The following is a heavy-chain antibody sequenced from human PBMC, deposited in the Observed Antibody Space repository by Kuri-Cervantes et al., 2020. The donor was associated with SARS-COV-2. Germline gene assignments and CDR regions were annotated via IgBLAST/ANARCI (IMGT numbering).Heavy chain of an antibody. CDR1: GFTFSSYA. CDR3: ARGGMVRGVHYYYYYYMDV. D-gene: IGHD3-10*01. Sequence: GESLKISCAASGFTFSSYAMSWVRQAPGKGLEWVSAISGSGGSTYYADSVKGRFTISRENAKNSLYLQMNSLRAGDTAVYYCARGGMVRGVHYYYYYYMDVWGKGTTVTVSS. J-gene: IGHJ6*03. V-gene: IGHV3-23*01. CDR2: ISGSGGST.